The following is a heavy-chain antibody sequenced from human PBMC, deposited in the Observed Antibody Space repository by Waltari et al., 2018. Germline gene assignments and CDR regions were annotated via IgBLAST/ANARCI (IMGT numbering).Heavy chain of an antibody. CDR3: ARDPNYDFWSGYYRGGFDY. CDR1: GFTFSSYW. D-gene: IGHD3-3*01. J-gene: IGHJ4*02. Sequence: EVQLVESGGGLVQPGGSLRLSCAASGFTFSSYWMSWVRQAPGKGLEWVANIKQDGSEKYYVDSVKGRFTISRDNAKNSLYLQMNSLRAEDTAVYYCARDPNYDFWSGYYRGGFDYWGQGTLVTVSS. V-gene: IGHV3-7*01. CDR2: IKQDGSEK.